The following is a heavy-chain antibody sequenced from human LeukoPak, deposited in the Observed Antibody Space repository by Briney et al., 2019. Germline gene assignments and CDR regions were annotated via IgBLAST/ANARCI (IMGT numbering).Heavy chain of an antibody. D-gene: IGHD2-15*01. CDR1: GGSISSFH. V-gene: IGHV4-59*08. Sequence: SETLSLTCTVSGGSISSFHWSWIRQPPGRRLEWIGFNHNTGSTNYNPSLNSRVTISVDTSKNQFSLKLSSVTAADTAVYYCARHVHCSGGSCYRYGMDGWGQGTTVTVSS. J-gene: IGHJ6*02. CDR2: NHNTGST. CDR3: ARHVHCSGGSCYRYGMDG.